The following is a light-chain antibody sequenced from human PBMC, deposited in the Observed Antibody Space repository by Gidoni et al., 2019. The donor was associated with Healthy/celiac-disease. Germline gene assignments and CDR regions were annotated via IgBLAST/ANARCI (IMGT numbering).Light chain of an antibody. V-gene: IGKV1-9*01. CDR2: AAS. CDR1: QGISSY. CDR3: QQLSSSPLT. Sequence: DIQLTQSPSFLSASVGDRVTITCRASQGISSYLAWYQQKPGKAPKLLIYAASTLQGGVPSRFSGSGSGTEFTLTISSLQPEDFATYSCQQLSSSPLTCGPGTKVDIK. J-gene: IGKJ3*01.